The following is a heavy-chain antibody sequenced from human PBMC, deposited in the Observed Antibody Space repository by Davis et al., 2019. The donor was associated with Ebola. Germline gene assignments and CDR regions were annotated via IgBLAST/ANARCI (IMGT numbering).Heavy chain of an antibody. Sequence: SETLSLTCAVYGGSFSGYYWGWIRQPPGKGLEWIGSIYYSGSTYYNPSLKSRVTISVDTSKNQFSLKLSSVTAADTAVYYCARLGLYDNSGYYSPHLDYWGQGTLVTVSS. CDR1: GGSFSGYY. V-gene: IGHV4-39*01. CDR3: ARLGLYDNSGYYSPHLDY. D-gene: IGHD3-22*01. J-gene: IGHJ4*02. CDR2: IYYSGST.